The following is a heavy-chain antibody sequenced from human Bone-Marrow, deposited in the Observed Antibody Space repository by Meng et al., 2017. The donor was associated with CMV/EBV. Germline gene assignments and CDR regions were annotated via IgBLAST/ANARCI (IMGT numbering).Heavy chain of an antibody. V-gene: IGHV1-69*05. J-gene: IGHJ6*02. CDR1: GGTFSSYA. CDR2: IIPIFGTA. CDR3: ARGRIAARAYYGMDV. Sequence: SVKVSCKASGGTFSSYAISWVRQAPGQGLEWMGGIIPIFGTANYAQKFQGRVTITTDESTSTAYMELNSLRSEDTAVYYCARGRIAARAYYGMDVWGQGTTVTVSS. D-gene: IGHD6-6*01.